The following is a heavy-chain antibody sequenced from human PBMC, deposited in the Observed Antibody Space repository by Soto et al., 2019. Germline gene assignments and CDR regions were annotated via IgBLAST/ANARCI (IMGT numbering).Heavy chain of an antibody. Sequence: LSLTCTVSGGSISSYYWTWIRQPPGKGLEWIGYIYYSGTTNYNPSLKSRVTISVDTSKNQFSLKLSSVTAADTAVYYCARVEMAAITPAGYFDYWGQGTLVTVSS. J-gene: IGHJ4*02. D-gene: IGHD5-12*01. CDR1: GGSISSYY. V-gene: IGHV4-59*01. CDR2: IYYSGTT. CDR3: ARVEMAAITPAGYFDY.